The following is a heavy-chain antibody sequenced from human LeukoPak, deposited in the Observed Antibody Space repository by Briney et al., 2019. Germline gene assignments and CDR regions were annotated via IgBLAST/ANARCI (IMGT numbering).Heavy chain of an antibody. D-gene: IGHD6-13*01. V-gene: IGHV4-39*01. CDR2: IYYSGST. CDR3: ASLQLGSWYFFVDH. Sequence: SETLSLTCTVSGGSISSSSYYWGWIRQPPGKGLEWIGSIYYSGSTYYNPSLKSRVTISVDTSKNQFSLKLSSVTAADTAVYYCASLQLGSWYFFVDHWGQGTLVTVSS. J-gene: IGHJ4*02. CDR1: GGSISSSSYY.